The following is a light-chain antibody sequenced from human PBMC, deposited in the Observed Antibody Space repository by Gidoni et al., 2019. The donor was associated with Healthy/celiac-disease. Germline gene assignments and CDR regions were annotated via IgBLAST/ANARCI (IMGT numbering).Light chain of an antibody. CDR1: QSISSW. Sequence: EIHMTQSPSTLSASVGDRVTITCRESQSISSWLTWYQQKPGKAPKLLIYDASSLESGVPSRFSGSGSGTEFTLTISSLQPDDFATYYCQQYNSYLWTFGQGTKVEIK. CDR3: QQYNSYLWT. J-gene: IGKJ1*01. V-gene: IGKV1-5*01. CDR2: DAS.